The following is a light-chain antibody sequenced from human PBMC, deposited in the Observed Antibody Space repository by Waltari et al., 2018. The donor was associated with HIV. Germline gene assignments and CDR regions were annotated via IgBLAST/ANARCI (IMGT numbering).Light chain of an antibody. Sequence: QAVLTQSASLSASPGTSASLTCSLRSGINVDTYRIYWYQQKPGSPPQYLLKYKSDSDRQPGSGVPSRFSGSKDASANAGILLISGLQSEDEADYYCMIWHSSAWVFGGGTKLTVL. CDR2: YKSDSDR. J-gene: IGLJ3*02. CDR3: MIWHSSAWV. V-gene: IGLV5-45*01. CDR1: SGINVDTYR.